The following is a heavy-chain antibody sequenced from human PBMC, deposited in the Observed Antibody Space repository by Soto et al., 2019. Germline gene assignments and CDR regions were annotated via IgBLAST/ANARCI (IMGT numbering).Heavy chain of an antibody. J-gene: IGHJ6*03. CDR3: ARGANGGPSPNYYYYYMDV. CDR1: GYTFTSYD. D-gene: IGHD3-16*01. V-gene: IGHV1-8*01. CDR2: MNPNSGNT. Sequence: ASVKVSCKASGYTFTSYDINWVRQATGQGLEWMGWMNPNSGNTGYAQKFQGRVTMTRNTSISTAYMELSSLRSEDTAVYYCARGANGGPSPNYYYYYMDVWGKGTTVTVSS.